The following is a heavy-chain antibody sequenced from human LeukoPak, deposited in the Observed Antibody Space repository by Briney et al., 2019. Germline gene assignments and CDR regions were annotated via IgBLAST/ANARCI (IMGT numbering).Heavy chain of an antibody. CDR3: AVSYSGSLDY. CDR1: RFTFSNYW. CDR2: IKQDGSEK. J-gene: IGHJ4*02. Sequence: GGSLRLPCAASRFTFSNYWMNWVRQAPGKGLEWVANIKQDGSEKYYVDSVKGRFTISRDNAKNSLYLQLNSLRAEDTAVYYCAVSYSGSLDYWGQGTLVTVSS. D-gene: IGHD6-13*01. V-gene: IGHV3-7*02.